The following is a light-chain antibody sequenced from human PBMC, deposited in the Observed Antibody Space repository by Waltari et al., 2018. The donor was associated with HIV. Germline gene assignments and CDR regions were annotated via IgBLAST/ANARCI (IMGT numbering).Light chain of an antibody. CDR1: RPNLRTPA. CDR2: NDN. Sequence: QSVLTQPPSVSGAPGQRVTLSCTGSRPNLRTPAVHWYQQVPGRAPKLLIYNDNNRPSGVPDRFSGSKSGTSASLAITGLQAEDETDYYCQSYDSSLSGSVFGGGTKLTVL. CDR3: QSYDSSLSGSV. J-gene: IGLJ2*01. V-gene: IGLV1-40*01.